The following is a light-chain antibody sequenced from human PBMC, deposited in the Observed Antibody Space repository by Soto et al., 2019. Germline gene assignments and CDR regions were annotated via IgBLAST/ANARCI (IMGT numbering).Light chain of an antibody. CDR3: ASWYASVGGPA. CDR2: RNN. Sequence: QSVLTQPPSASGTPGQRVTISCSGSNSNIGSKYVYWYQQFPGTTPQLLIYRNNHRPSGVPDRFSGSKSGTSASLAISDLRYADEADYYCASWYASVGGPAFGGGTKLTVL. V-gene: IGLV1-47*01. CDR1: NSNIGSKY. J-gene: IGLJ2*01.